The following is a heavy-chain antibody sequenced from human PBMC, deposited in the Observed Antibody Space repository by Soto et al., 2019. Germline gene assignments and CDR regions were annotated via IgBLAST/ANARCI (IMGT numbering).Heavy chain of an antibody. Sequence: GGSLSLSSAASGFPFSTYSMNWVRQGPGKGLEWVSYISSSGNTVYYADSVKGRFSISRDNAKSSLYLQMNSLRDEDTAVYYCARMDSNSFRFANYYYGMAVWGQGTTVTVSS. CDR3: ARMDSNSFRFANYYYGMAV. CDR1: GFPFSTYS. V-gene: IGHV3-48*02. D-gene: IGHD6-6*01. CDR2: ISSSGNTV. J-gene: IGHJ6*02.